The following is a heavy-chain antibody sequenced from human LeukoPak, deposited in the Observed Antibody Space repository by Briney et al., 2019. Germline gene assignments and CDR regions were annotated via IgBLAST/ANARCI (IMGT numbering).Heavy chain of an antibody. CDR3: ARDQLGAVLYFDY. D-gene: IGHD1-1*01. CDR1: GFTVSSNY. Sequence: GGSLRLSCAASGFTVSSNYMSWVRQAPGKGLEWVSVIYSGGSTCYADSVKGRFTISRDNSKNTLYLQINSLRVEDTAVYYCARDQLGAVLYFDYWGQGALVTVSS. V-gene: IGHV3-66*01. J-gene: IGHJ4*02. CDR2: IYSGGST.